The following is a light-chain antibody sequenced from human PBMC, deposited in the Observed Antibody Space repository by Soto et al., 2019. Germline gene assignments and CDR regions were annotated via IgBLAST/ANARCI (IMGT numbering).Light chain of an antibody. CDR2: GNN. Sequence: QSVLTQPPSVSAAPGQKVTISCSGSNSNIGDNDVSWYQQLPGTAPKLLIHGNNKRPSGIPDRFSGSKSGTSATLGISGLQTGDEADYYCAAWGNSLYTGLFGGGTKLTVL. CDR1: NSNIGDND. V-gene: IGLV1-51*01. J-gene: IGLJ3*02. CDR3: AAWGNSLYTGL.